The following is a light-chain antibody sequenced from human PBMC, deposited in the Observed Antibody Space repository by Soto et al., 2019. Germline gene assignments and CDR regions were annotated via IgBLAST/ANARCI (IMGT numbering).Light chain of an antibody. CDR2: GAS. CDR1: QSVSSD. Sequence: VVTQSPATLSVFPGETATLSCRASQSVSSDLAWYQQRPGQAPRLLIYGASTRATGIPARFRGSGSGTEFRLTISSLQSEDFATYNCQKNNTWNPKMAFGRGTKVNIK. J-gene: IGKJ1*01. V-gene: IGKV3-15*01. CDR3: QKNNTWNPKMA.